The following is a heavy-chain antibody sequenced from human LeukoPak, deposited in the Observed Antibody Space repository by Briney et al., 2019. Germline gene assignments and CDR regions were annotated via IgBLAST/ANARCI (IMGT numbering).Heavy chain of an antibody. D-gene: IGHD5-18*01. V-gene: IGHV4-39*01. Sequence: PSETLSLTCTVTGGFISSNSYYCDWIRQPPGKGLEWIGTIYYSGSTYYNPSLKSRVTMSVDTSKNQFSLKLSSVTAADTAVYYCARQRIEGYRHGILALNWLDPWGQGTLVTVSA. CDR1: GGFISSNSYY. CDR2: IYYSGST. CDR3: ARQRIEGYRHGILALNWLDP. J-gene: IGHJ5*02.